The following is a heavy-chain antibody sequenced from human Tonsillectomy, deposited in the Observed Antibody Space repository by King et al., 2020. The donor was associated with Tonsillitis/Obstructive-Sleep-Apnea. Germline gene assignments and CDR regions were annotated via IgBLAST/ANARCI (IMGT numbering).Heavy chain of an antibody. J-gene: IGHJ3*02. Sequence: VQLQESGPGLVKPSETLSLTCTVSGGSISSYYWSWIRQPPGKGLGWIGYIYYSGSTNYNPSLKSRVTISVDTSKNQFSLKLSSVTAADTAVYYCARSFNYDFWSGYSRGPYKQDNDAFDIWGQGTMVTVSS. CDR3: ARSFNYDFWSGYSRGPYKQDNDAFDI. D-gene: IGHD3-3*01. CDR1: GGSISSYY. V-gene: IGHV4-59*01. CDR2: IYYSGST.